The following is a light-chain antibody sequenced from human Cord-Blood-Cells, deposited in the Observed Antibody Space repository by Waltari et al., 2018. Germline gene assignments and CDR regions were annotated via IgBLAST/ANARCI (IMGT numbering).Light chain of an antibody. CDR1: QSVSSY. CDR2: DAS. J-gene: IGKJ3*01. CDR3: QQRSNWPPLT. Sequence: EIVLTQSPATLSLSPGERATISCRASQSVSSYLAWYQQKPGQAPRLLIYDASNRATGIPARFSGSGSETDFTLTISSLEPEDFAVYYCQQRSNWPPLTFGPGTKVDIK. V-gene: IGKV3-11*01.